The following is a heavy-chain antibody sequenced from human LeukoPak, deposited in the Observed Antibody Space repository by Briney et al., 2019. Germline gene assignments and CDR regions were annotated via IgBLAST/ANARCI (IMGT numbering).Heavy chain of an antibody. V-gene: IGHV1-2*02. CDR1: GYTFTGYY. Sequence: GASVKVSCKASGYTFTGYYMHWVRQAPGQGLEWMGWINPNSGGTNYARKFQGRVTMTRDTSISTAYMELSRLRSDDTAVYYCARVNLRQQLVLGYWGQGTLVTVSS. CDR3: ARVNLRQQLVLGY. D-gene: IGHD6-13*01. J-gene: IGHJ4*02. CDR2: INPNSGGT.